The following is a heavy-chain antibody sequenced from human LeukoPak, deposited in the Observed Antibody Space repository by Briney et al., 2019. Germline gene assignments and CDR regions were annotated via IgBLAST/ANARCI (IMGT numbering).Heavy chain of an antibody. D-gene: IGHD2-21*02. Sequence: GGSLRLSCAASGFTFNSYAMTWVRQAPGKGLEWVGRIKSITDGGTTDYAAPVKGRFTISRDDSKNTLYVQMNSLRTEDTAVYYCTTGDLPWYFDSWGQGILVTVSS. CDR1: GFTFNSYA. CDR2: IKSITDGGTT. J-gene: IGHJ4*02. V-gene: IGHV3-15*01. CDR3: TTGDLPWYFDS.